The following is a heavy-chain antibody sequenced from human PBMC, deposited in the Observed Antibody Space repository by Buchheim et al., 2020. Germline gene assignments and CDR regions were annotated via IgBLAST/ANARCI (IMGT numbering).Heavy chain of an antibody. J-gene: IGHJ6*03. CDR1: GGSFSGYY. Sequence: QVQLQESGPGLVKPSETLSLTCAVYGGSFSGYYWSWIRQPPGKGLEWIGEINHSGSTNYNPSLKSRVTISVDTSKNQFSLKLSSVTAADTAVYYCARTVGSGYRYYYYYMDVWGKGTT. D-gene: IGHD3-22*01. V-gene: IGHV4-34*01. CDR3: ARTVGSGYRYYYYYMDV. CDR2: INHSGST.